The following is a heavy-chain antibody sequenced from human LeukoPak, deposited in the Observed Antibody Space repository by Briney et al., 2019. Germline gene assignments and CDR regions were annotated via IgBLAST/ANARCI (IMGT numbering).Heavy chain of an antibody. CDR2: ISSSSSYI. CDR3: ARDGITMIVPNWFDP. D-gene: IGHD3-22*01. Sequence: GGSLRLSCAASGFTFSSYSMNWVRQAPGKGLEWVSSISSSSSYIHYADSVKGRFTISRDNAKNSLYLQMNSLRAEDTAVYYCARDGITMIVPNWFDPWGQGTLVTVSS. CDR1: GFTFSSYS. V-gene: IGHV3-21*01. J-gene: IGHJ5*02.